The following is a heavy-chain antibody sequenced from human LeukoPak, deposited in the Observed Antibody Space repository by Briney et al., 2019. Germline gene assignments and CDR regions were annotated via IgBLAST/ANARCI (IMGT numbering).Heavy chain of an antibody. J-gene: IGHJ3*02. CDR2: IIPIFGTA. D-gene: IGHD2-2*01. Sequence: GASVKVSCKASGGTFSSYAISWVRQAPGQGLEWMGGIIPIFGTANYAQKFQGRVTITADESTSTAYMEPSSLRSEDTAVYYCASPLLYCSSTSCSDAFDIWGQGTMVTVSS. V-gene: IGHV1-69*13. CDR1: GGTFSSYA. CDR3: ASPLLYCSSTSCSDAFDI.